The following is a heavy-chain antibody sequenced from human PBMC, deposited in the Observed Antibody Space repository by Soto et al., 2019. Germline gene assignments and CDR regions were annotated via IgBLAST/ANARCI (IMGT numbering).Heavy chain of an antibody. Sequence: GSLRLSCAASGFTFSSYEMNWVRQAPGKGLEFVSAIIANGGTTYYADSVRGRFTISRDNSKNTLYLQMSSLRADDTALYYCVKDISLALAATQYIDYRGQGTLVSLSS. J-gene: IGHJ4*02. CDR1: GFTFSSYE. CDR2: IIANGGTT. CDR3: VKDISLALAATQYIDY. V-gene: IGHV3-64D*06. D-gene: IGHD6-19*01.